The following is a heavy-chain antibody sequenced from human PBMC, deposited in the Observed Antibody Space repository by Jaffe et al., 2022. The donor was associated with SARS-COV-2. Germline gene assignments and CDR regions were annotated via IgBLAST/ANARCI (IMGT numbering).Heavy chain of an antibody. CDR2: IKQDGSEK. J-gene: IGHJ4*02. CDR1: GFTFSSYW. V-gene: IGHV3-7*01. CDR3: ARGSADQYYYDSSGWGQ. D-gene: IGHD3-22*01. Sequence: EVQLVESGGGLVQPGGSLRLSCAASGFTFSSYWMSWVRQAPGKGLEWVANIKQDGSEKYYVDSVKGRFTISRDNAKNSLYLQMNSLRAEDTAVYYCARGSADQYYYDSSGWGQWGQGTLVTVSS.